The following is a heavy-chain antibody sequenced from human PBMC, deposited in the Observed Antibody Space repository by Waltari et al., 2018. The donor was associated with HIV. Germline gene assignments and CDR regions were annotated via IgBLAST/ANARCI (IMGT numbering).Heavy chain of an antibody. Sequence: QVHLQESGPGLVRPSETLPLTCTVSGYSISSGHYWVWIRQPPGKGLEWIGTIYLSGSTYYNPSLQSRVTISVDTSKNQFSLNLNSVTAADTAIYYCARGKGYYYGSGSFGRYSWYFDLWGRGTLVTVSS. CDR2: IYLSGST. J-gene: IGHJ2*01. V-gene: IGHV4-38-2*02. CDR3: ARGKGYYYGSGSFGRYSWYFDL. CDR1: GYSISSGHY. D-gene: IGHD3-10*01.